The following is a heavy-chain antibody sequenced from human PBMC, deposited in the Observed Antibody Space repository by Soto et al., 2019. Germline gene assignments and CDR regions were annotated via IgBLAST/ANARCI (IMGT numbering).Heavy chain of an antibody. CDR1: GITFRTYG. D-gene: IGHD3-16*01. CDR2: IWYDGSNK. J-gene: IGHJ5*02. V-gene: IGHV3-33*01. CDR3: ARGGGNFDP. Sequence: QVHLVESGGGVVQPGTSLELSCAASGITFRTYGMHWVRQAPGKGLEWVAVIWYDGSNKYYADSVKGRFTISRDNSKNTLYLQMTSLRAEDTAVYYCARGGGNFDPWGQGTLVTVSS.